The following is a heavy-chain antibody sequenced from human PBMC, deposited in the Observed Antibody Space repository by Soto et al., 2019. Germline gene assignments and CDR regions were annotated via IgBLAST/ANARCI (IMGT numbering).Heavy chain of an antibody. V-gene: IGHV4-39*01. J-gene: IGHJ4*02. Sequence: QLQLQESGPGLVKPSETLSLTCTVSGGSISSSTYYWGWIRQPPGGGLEWIGSVFHTGSTYYNPSLKSRVTMSVDTSNNQFSLNLSSVTAKDTSMYYWASLYYSRNSWGQGTLVIVSS. CDR2: VFHTGST. CDR1: GGSISSSTYY. CDR3: ASLYYSRNS. D-gene: IGHD2-15*01.